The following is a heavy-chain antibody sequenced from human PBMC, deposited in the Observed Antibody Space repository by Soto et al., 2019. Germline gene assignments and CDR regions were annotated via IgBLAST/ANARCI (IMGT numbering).Heavy chain of an antibody. D-gene: IGHD4-4*01. CDR3: AKDGSNYGAFDS. Sequence: GGSLRLSCPASGFTFSSSAMSWVRQAPGKGLEWVSTITGSGYTYYADSVKGRFTISRDNSKNTLYLQMNSLRAEDTAVYYCAKDGSNYGAFDSCGQGTLVTVSS. CDR2: ITGSGYT. V-gene: IGHV3-23*01. J-gene: IGHJ4*02. CDR1: GFTFSSSA.